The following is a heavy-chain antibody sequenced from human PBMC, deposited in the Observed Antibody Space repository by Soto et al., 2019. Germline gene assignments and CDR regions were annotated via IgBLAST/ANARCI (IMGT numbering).Heavy chain of an antibody. Sequence: GGSLRLSCAASGFTFSSYGMHWVRQAPGKGLEWVAVISYDGSNKYYADSVKGRFTISRDNSKNTLYLQMNSLRAEDTAVYYCAKLQTLGATLHYFDYWGQGTLVTVSS. D-gene: IGHD1-26*01. V-gene: IGHV3-30*18. CDR1: GFTFSSYG. CDR3: AKLQTLGATLHYFDY. CDR2: ISYDGSNK. J-gene: IGHJ4*02.